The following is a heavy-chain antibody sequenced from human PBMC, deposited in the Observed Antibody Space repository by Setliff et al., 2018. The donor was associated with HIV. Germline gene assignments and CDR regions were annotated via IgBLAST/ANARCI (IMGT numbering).Heavy chain of an antibody. CDR2: IHYSGNT. V-gene: IGHV4-31*03. Sequence: PSETLSLTCTVFGDSIRSGGYYWSWIRQHPGKGLEWIGYIHYSGNTYYNPSLKGRLTMSVDTSKNQFSLKLSSVTAADTAAYYCARDRSHYGSGKVTRYYTDVWGKGTTVTVSS. D-gene: IGHD3-10*01. CDR3: ARDRSHYGSGKVTRYYTDV. CDR1: GDSIRSGGYY. J-gene: IGHJ6*03.